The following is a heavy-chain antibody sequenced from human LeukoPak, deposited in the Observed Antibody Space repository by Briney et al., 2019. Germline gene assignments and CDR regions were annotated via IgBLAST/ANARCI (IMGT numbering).Heavy chain of an antibody. CDR1: GYTITSYG. D-gene: IGHD3-22*01. CDR2: ISAYNGNT. J-gene: IGHJ4*02. CDR3: ARDLSRYYDSSGPFDY. Sequence: GASVKVSCKASGYTITSYGISWVRQAPGQGLEWMGWISAYNGNTNYAQKLQGRVTMTTDTSTSTAYMELRSLRSDDTAVYYCARDLSRYYDSSGPFDYWGQGTLVTVSS. V-gene: IGHV1-18*01.